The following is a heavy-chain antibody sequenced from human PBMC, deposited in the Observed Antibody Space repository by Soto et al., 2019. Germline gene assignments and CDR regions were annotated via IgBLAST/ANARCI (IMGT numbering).Heavy chain of an antibody. V-gene: IGHV4-59*01. Sequence: SETLSLTCTVSGGSISSYYWSWIRQHPGKGLEWIGYIYYSGSTYYNPSLKSRVTISVDTSKNQFSLKLSPVTAADTAVYYCARGRLRYFDWEGGLFDYWGQGTLVTVSS. CDR2: IYYSGST. CDR1: GGSISSYY. J-gene: IGHJ4*02. D-gene: IGHD3-9*01. CDR3: ARGRLRYFDWEGGLFDY.